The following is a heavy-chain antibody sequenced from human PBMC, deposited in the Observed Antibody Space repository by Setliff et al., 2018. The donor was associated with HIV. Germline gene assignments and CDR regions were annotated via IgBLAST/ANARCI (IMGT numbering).Heavy chain of an antibody. Sequence: GESLKISCAASGFTINNYGMNWVRQAPGKGLEWVAGISGSGDSAFYTDSVKGRFTISRDNSKKTLWLQMSSLQVDDTAVYYCAKGSTTWPSRGWLDAWGQGTLVTVSS. J-gene: IGHJ5*02. V-gene: IGHV3-23*01. CDR3: AKGSTTWPSRGWLDA. D-gene: IGHD1-26*01. CDR2: ISGSGDSA. CDR1: GFTINNYG.